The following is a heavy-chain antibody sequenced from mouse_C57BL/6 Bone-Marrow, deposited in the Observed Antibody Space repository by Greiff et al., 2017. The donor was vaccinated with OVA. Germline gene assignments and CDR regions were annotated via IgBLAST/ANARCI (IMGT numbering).Heavy chain of an antibody. J-gene: IGHJ1*03. Sequence: VQLQQSGPELVKPGASVKISCKASGYAFSSSWMNWVKQRPGKGLGWIGRIYPGDGDTNYNGKFKGKATLTADKSSSTAYLQLSSLTSEDSAVYSGASPPAYYSNWDCDDWGKGTTVTVSS. CDR3: ASPPAYYSNWDCDD. CDR1: GYAFSSSW. V-gene: IGHV1-82*01. D-gene: IGHD2-5*01. CDR2: IYPGDGDT.